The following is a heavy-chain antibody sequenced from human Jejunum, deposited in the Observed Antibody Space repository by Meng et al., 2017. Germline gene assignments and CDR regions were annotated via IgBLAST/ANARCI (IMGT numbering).Heavy chain of an antibody. J-gene: IGHJ4*02. CDR2: MNPNSGNT. V-gene: IGHV1-8*01. CDR3: AIRFVRGHPLDY. Sequence: ASVKVSCKASGYTFTSYDINWVRLATGQGLEWMGWMNPNSGNTGYAQKFQGRVTLTRNTSISTAYMELNSLRSEDTAVYYCAIRFVRGHPLDYWGQGTRVTVSS. CDR1: GYTFTSYD. D-gene: IGHD3-10*01.